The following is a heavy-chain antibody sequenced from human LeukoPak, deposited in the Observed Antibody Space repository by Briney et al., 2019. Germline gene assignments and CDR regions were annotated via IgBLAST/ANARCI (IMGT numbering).Heavy chain of an antibody. CDR2: ISHSGST. D-gene: IGHD3-10*01. J-gene: IGHJ4*02. CDR1: GGSFSGYY. CDR3: ARLAHMVRGVNRDY. Sequence: SETLSITCAVYGGSFSGYYWSWIRQPPGKGLEWIGEISHSGSTNYNPSLKSRVTISVDTSKNQFSLKLSSVTAADTAVYYCARLAHMVRGVNRDYWGQGTLVTVSS. V-gene: IGHV4-34*01.